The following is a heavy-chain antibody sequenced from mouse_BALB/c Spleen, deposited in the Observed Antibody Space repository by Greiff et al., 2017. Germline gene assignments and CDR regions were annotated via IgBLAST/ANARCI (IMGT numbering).Heavy chain of an antibody. J-gene: IGHJ3*01. Sequence: QVQLKESGAELMKPGASVKISCKATGYTFSSYWIEWVKQRPGHGLEWIGEILPGSGSTNYNEKFKGKATFTADTSSNTAYMQLSSLTSEDSAVYYCARRSDYDVGAYWGQGTLVTVSA. CDR3: ARRSDYDVGAY. CDR2: ILPGSGST. CDR1: GYTFSSYW. D-gene: IGHD2-4*01. V-gene: IGHV1-9*01.